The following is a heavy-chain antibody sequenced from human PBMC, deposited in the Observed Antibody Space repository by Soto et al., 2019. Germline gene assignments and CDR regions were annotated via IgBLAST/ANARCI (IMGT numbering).Heavy chain of an antibody. V-gene: IGHV3-49*03. CDR2: IRSKAYGGTT. CDR3: TSSSSSFGFYGMDV. D-gene: IGHD6-6*01. Sequence: GGSLRLSCTASGFTFGDYAMSWFRQAPGKGLEWVGFIRSKAYGGTTEYAASVKGRFTISRDDSKSIAYLQMNSLKTEDTAVYYCTSSSSSFGFYGMDVWGQGTTVTVSS. J-gene: IGHJ6*02. CDR1: GFTFGDYA.